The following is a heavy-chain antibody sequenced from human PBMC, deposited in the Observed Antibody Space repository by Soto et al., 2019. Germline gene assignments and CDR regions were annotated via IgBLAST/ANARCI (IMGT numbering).Heavy chain of an antibody. V-gene: IGHV4-61*08. CDR3: ARGKWGSSGWYPTFDY. CDR1: GDSVSSGGYY. Sequence: QVQLQESGPGLVKPSETLSLSCTVSGDSVSSGGYYWSWIRQPPGKGLDWIGYISYSGSTKYNPSLKTRVRISLDTSKNQFSLKLTSVTAADTAVYYCARGKWGSSGWYPTFDYWGQGTLVTVSS. J-gene: IGHJ4*02. CDR2: ISYSGST. D-gene: IGHD6-19*01.